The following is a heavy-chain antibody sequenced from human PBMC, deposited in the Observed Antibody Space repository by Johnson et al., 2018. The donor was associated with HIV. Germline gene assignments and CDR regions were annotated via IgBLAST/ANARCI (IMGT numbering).Heavy chain of an antibody. D-gene: IGHD6-13*01. CDR3: ARSGGYPNAFDI. CDR2: ISFDGVAI. V-gene: IGHV3-30*03. J-gene: IGHJ3*02. Sequence: QEQLEESGGGVVQPGRSLRLSCSASGFSFNDYAMHWVRQAPGKGLEWVAVISFDGVAIYYSDSVKGRFTISRDNSKYSLFLQMIRLRVEDTAVYYCARSGGYPNAFDIWGQGAMVTVSS. CDR1: GFSFNDYA.